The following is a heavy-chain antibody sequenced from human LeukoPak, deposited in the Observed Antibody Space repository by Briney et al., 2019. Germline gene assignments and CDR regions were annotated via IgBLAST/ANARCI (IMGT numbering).Heavy chain of an antibody. CDR3: RGAYYDSSGPEYYFDY. CDR1: GFTFSSYG. V-gene: IGHV3-33*01. D-gene: IGHD3-22*01. CDR2: IWYDGSNK. J-gene: IGHJ4*02. Sequence: PGRSLRLSCAASGFTFSSYGMHWVRQAPGKGLEWVAVIWYDGSNKYYADSVKGRFTISRDNSKNTLYLQMNSLKTEDTAVYYCRGAYYDSSGPEYYFDYWGQGTLVTVSS.